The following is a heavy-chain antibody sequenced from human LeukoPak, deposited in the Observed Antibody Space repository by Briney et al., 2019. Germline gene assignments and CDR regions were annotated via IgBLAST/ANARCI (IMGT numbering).Heavy chain of an antibody. D-gene: IGHD1-26*01. J-gene: IGHJ4*02. CDR3: ARGEWGAGGQF. Sequence: SETLSLTCDVSGGSISSNHWWSWVRQPPGKELQWLGEIYHSGITNYSPSLKGRVTLAVDKIKNQFFLKLTSVTAADTATYFCARGEWGAGGQFWGQGTLVAVSS. CDR1: GGSISSNHW. CDR2: IYHSGIT. V-gene: IGHV4-4*02.